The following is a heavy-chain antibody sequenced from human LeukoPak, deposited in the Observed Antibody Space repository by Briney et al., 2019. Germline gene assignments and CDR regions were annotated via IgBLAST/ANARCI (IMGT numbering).Heavy chain of an antibody. Sequence: ASVKVSCKASGYTFTGYYMHWVRQAPGQGLEWMGWINTNTGNPTYAQGFTGRFVFSLDTSVSTAYLQISSLKAEDTAVYYCARPIWFGESWFDPWGQGTLVTVSS. J-gene: IGHJ5*02. V-gene: IGHV7-4-1*02. CDR2: INTNTGNP. CDR1: GYTFTGYY. D-gene: IGHD3-10*01. CDR3: ARPIWFGESWFDP.